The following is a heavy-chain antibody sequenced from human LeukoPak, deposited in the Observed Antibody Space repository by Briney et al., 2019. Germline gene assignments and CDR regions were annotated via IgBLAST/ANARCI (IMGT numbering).Heavy chain of an antibody. CDR2: IYHSGST. J-gene: IGHJ6*02. CDR3: ARGKGVAYYDILTGGGMDV. D-gene: IGHD3-9*01. Sequence: PSETLSLTCSVSGGSVRSDISHWSWVRQPPGKGLEWIGEIYHSGSTNYNPSLKSRVTISVDKSKNQFSLKLSSVTAADTAVYYCARGKGVAYYDILTGGGMDVWGQGTTVTVSS. V-gene: IGHV4-4*02. CDR1: GGSVRSDISH.